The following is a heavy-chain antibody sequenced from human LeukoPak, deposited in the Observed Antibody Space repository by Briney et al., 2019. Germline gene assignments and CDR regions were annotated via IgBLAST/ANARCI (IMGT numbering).Heavy chain of an antibody. J-gene: IGHJ3*02. CDR1: GFTFSSYS. CDR2: ISSSSSYI. Sequence: PGGSLRLSCAASGFTFSSYSMNWVRQAPGKGLEWVSSISSSSSYIYYADSVKGRFTISRDNAKNSLYLQMNSLRAEDTAVYYCARDPDYYDSSGYYAFVIWGQGTMVTVSS. V-gene: IGHV3-21*01. D-gene: IGHD3-22*01. CDR3: ARDPDYYDSSGYYAFVI.